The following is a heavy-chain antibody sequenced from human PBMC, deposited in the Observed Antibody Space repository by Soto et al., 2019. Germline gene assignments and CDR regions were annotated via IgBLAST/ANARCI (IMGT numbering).Heavy chain of an antibody. J-gene: IGHJ6*02. CDR2: IYYSGST. D-gene: IGHD6-13*01. Sequence: PSETLSLTCTVSGGSISSSSYYWGWIRQPPGKGLEWIGSIYYSGSTYYNPSLKSRVTISVDTSKNQFSLKLSSVTAADTAVYYCAGTLDRAAAGTGYHYGMDCWGQGTTVNLSS. CDR3: AGTLDRAAAGTGYHYGMDC. V-gene: IGHV4-39*01. CDR1: GGSISSSSYY.